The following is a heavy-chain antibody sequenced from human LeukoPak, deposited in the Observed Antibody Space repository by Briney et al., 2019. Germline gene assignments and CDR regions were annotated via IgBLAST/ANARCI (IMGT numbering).Heavy chain of an antibody. Sequence: GGSLRLSCAASGFTFSSYAMHWVRQTPGKGLEWVAVISYDGSNKYYADSVKGRFTISRDNSKNTLYLQMNSLRAEDTAVYYCAREGTYSSSWYSGFDPWGQGTLVTVSS. J-gene: IGHJ5*02. V-gene: IGHV3-30*01. CDR2: ISYDGSNK. CDR3: AREGTYSSSWYSGFDP. CDR1: GFTFSSYA. D-gene: IGHD6-13*01.